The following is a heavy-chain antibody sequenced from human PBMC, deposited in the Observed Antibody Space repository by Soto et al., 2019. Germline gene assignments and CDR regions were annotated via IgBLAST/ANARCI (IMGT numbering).Heavy chain of an antibody. CDR2: IIPILGIA. J-gene: IGHJ4*02. Sequence: QVQLVQSGAEVKQPGSSVKVSCKASGGTFSSYTISWVRQAPGQGLEWMGRIIPILGIANYAQKFQGRVTITADKSTSTAYMELIRLRSEDTAVYYCARDYPPGIARYWGQGPLVTVSS. CDR3: ARDYPPGIARY. CDR1: GGTFSSYT. D-gene: IGHD6-13*01. V-gene: IGHV1-69*08.